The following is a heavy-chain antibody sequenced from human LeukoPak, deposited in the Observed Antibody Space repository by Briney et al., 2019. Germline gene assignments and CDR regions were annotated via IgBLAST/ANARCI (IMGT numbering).Heavy chain of an antibody. Sequence: SETLSLTCAVYGGSFSGYYWSWIRQPPGKGLEWIGEINHSGSTNYNPSLKSRVTISVDTPKNQISLKLSSVTAADTAVYYCARLCPIRSSSSLNWGQGTLVTVSS. CDR2: INHSGST. CDR1: GGSFSGYY. D-gene: IGHD6-6*01. J-gene: IGHJ4*02. V-gene: IGHV4-34*01. CDR3: ARLCPIRSSSSLN.